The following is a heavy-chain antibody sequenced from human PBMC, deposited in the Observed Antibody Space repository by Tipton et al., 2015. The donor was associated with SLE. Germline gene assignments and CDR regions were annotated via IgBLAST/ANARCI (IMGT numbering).Heavy chain of an antibody. CDR1: GFTFSSYS. D-gene: IGHD6-13*01. CDR2: ISSSSSYI. Sequence: SLRLSCAASGFTFSSYSMNWVRQAPGKGLEWVSSISSSSSYIYYAASVKGRFTISRDNAKNSLYLQMNSLRAEDTAVYYCAREIGVRQQLVRNYGMDVWGQGTTVSVSS. CDR3: AREIGVRQQLVRNYGMDV. V-gene: IGHV3-21*03. J-gene: IGHJ6*02.